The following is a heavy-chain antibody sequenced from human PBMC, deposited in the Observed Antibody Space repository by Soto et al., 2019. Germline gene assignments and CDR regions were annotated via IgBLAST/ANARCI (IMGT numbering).Heavy chain of an antibody. CDR2: ITTGGINT. V-gene: IGHV3-23*01. D-gene: IGHD4-4*01. CDR3: GKVMTDYSKAVGDD. J-gene: IGHJ4*02. Sequence: PVGSLRLSCATSGFTFASYAMTWVRQAPGKGLEWVSSITTGGINTHYADFVRGRFTISRDNSKNTVYLEMKTLSAEDTAVYYCGKVMTDYSKAVGDDWGQGTLVTVSS. CDR1: GFTFASYA.